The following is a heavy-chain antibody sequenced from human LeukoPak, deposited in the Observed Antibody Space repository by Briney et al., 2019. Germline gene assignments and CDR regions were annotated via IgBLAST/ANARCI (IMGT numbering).Heavy chain of an antibody. Sequence: GGSLRLSCAASGFTFSGYAVSWVRQAPGKGLEWVSSISGSGASTYYADSVKGRFTISRDNSKNTLYLQMNSLRAEDTAVYYCARSARGTVTTDYWGQGTLVTVSS. D-gene: IGHD4-17*01. CDR2: ISGSGAST. CDR1: GFTFSGYA. J-gene: IGHJ4*02. V-gene: IGHV3-23*01. CDR3: ARSARGTVTTDY.